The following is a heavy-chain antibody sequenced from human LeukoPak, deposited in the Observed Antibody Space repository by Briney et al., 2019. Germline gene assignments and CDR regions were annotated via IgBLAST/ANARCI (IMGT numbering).Heavy chain of an antibody. Sequence: GGSLRPSCGVSGFTLRSYTMHWVRQAPGKGLEWVSSISSSGSYIYFADSVKGRFTISKDNAKNSVYLQMNGLRVEDTAIYYCAREGDTPSPYYLDVWGKGTTVAVSS. CDR3: AREGDTPSPYYLDV. J-gene: IGHJ6*03. CDR2: ISSSGSYI. D-gene: IGHD1-26*01. CDR1: GFTLRSYT. V-gene: IGHV3-21*01.